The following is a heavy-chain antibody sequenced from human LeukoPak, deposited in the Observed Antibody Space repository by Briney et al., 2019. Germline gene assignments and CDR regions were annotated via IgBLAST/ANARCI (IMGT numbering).Heavy chain of an antibody. CDR2: IYHSGST. J-gene: IGHJ4*02. Sequence: PSETLSLTCAVSGGSISSGGYSWSWIRQPPGKGLEWIGYIYHSGSTYYTPSLKSRVTISVDTSKNQFSLKLSSVTAADTAVYYCARGALPYGDFYYFDYWGQGTLVTVSS. CDR1: GGSISSGGYS. V-gene: IGHV4-30-2*01. CDR3: ARGALPYGDFYYFDY. D-gene: IGHD4-17*01.